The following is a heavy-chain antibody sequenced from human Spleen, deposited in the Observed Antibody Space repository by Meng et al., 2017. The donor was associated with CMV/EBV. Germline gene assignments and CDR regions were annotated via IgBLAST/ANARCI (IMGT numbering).Heavy chain of an antibody. CDR2: IYSSSSST. CDR1: RFSFSTYA. CDR3: AKGGSSYRGDYFDY. Sequence: AYRFSFSTYAMRWVRQAPGKVLRWISVIYSSSSSTYYTDSVKSRFTISRDNSKNTLYLQMTSLRAEDTAVYYCAKGGSSYRGDYFDYWGQGTLVTVSS. V-gene: IGHV3-23*03. J-gene: IGHJ4*02. D-gene: IGHD6-6*01.